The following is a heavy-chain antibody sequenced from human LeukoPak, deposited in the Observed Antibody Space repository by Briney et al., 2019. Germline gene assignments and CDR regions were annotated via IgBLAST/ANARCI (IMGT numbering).Heavy chain of an antibody. CDR2: IYPNSGGT. CDR3: ARDLDGSSGCDY. V-gene: IGHV1-2*02. J-gene: IGHJ4*02. D-gene: IGHD6-13*01. Sequence: ASVKVSCKASGYTFTGYFMHWVRQAPGQGLEWMGWIYPNSGGTNYAQKFQGRVIMTRDTSISTAYIELSRLRSDDTAVYYCARDLDGSSGCDYWGQGTLVTVSS. CDR1: GYTFTGYF.